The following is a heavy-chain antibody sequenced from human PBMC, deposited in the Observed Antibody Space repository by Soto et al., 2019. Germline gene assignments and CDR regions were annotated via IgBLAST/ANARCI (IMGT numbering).Heavy chain of an antibody. J-gene: IGHJ5*02. CDR2: IYYSGST. CDR3: AGGTGRWFDP. V-gene: IGHV4-59*01. Sequence: SETLSLTCTVSGGSISTYYWSWIRQPPGKGLEWIGYIYYSGSTNYNPSLKSRVTISVDTSKNQFSLRLSSVTAADTAVYYCAGGTGRWFDPWGQGALVTGSS. CDR1: GGSISTYY.